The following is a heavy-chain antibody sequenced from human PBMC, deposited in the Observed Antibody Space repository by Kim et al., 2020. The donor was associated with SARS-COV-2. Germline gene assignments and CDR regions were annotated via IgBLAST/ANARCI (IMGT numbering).Heavy chain of an antibody. D-gene: IGHD3-9*01. J-gene: IGHJ5*02. CDR3: ARGTHFDWPLAPS. CDR2: INSDGSST. Sequence: GGSLRLSCAASGFTFSSYWMHWVRQAPGKGLVWVSRINSDGSSTSYADSVKGRFTISRDNAKNTLYLQMNSLRAEDTAVYYCARGTHFDWPLAPSWGQGTLVTVSS. CDR1: GFTFSSYW. V-gene: IGHV3-74*01.